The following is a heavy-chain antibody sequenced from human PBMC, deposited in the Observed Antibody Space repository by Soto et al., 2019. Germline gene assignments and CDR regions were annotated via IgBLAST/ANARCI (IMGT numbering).Heavy chain of an antibody. J-gene: IGHJ5*02. Sequence: ASVKVSCKASGYTFTSYATHWVRQAPGQRLEWMGWINAGNGNTKYSQKFQGRVTITRDTSASTAYMELSSLRSEDTAVYYCARDALGGYCSGGSCFYVARYNWFDPWGQGTLVTVSS. V-gene: IGHV1-3*01. CDR2: INAGNGNT. D-gene: IGHD2-15*01. CDR3: ARDALGGYCSGGSCFYVARYNWFDP. CDR1: GYTFTSYA.